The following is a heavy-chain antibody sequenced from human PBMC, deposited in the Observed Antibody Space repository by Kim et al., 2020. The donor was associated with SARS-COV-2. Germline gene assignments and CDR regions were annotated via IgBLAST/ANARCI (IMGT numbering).Heavy chain of an antibody. CDR3: AKDIGVVVPLGAFDI. V-gene: IGHV3-43*01. D-gene: IGHD2-2*01. Sequence: AAVKGLFTRCRDNSKNSLYLQMNSLRTEDTALYYCAKDIGVVVPLGAFDIWGQGTMVTVSS. J-gene: IGHJ3*02.